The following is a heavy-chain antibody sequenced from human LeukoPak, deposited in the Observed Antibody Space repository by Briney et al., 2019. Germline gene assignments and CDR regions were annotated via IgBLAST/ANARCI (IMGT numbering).Heavy chain of an antibody. D-gene: IGHD3-10*01. CDR2: IYYSGST. CDR1: GGSISSYY. V-gene: IGHV4-59*01. CDR3: ARSGRGSSAGFDY. Sequence: SETLSLTCTVSGGSISSYYWSWLRQPSGKGLEWIGYIYYSGSTNYTPSLKSRITISVDTSRNQFSLKLNSVTAADTAVYYCARSGRGSSAGFDYWGQGTLVTVSS. J-gene: IGHJ4*02.